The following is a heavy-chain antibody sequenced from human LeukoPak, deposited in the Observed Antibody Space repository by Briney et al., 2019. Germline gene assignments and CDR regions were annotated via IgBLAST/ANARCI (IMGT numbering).Heavy chain of an antibody. CDR2: ISSSSSYI. V-gene: IGHV3-21*01. D-gene: IGHD5-18*01. J-gene: IGHJ4*02. Sequence: GGSLRLSCAASGFTFSSYSMNWVRQAPGQELEWVSSISSSSSYIFYADSVKGRFTISRDNAKNSLYLQMNSLRAEDTAVYYCAIKDTAMVTAYIDYWGQGTLVTVSS. CDR1: GFTFSSYS. CDR3: AIKDTAMVTAYIDY.